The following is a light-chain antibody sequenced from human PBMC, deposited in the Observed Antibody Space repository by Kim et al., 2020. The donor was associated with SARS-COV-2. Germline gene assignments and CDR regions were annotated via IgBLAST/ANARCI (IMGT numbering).Light chain of an antibody. V-gene: IGKV3-11*01. CDR2: DAS. Sequence: LSPGDSATLSGRDSQSVSSYLAWYQQKPGQAPRLLIHDASNRATGIPARFSGSGSGTDFTLTISSLEPEDFAVYYCQQRSNWPRGTFGQGTKLEI. CDR1: QSVSSY. J-gene: IGKJ2*01. CDR3: QQRSNWPRGT.